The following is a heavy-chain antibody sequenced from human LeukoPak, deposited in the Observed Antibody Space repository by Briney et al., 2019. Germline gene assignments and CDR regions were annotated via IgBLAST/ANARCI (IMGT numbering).Heavy chain of an antibody. CDR3: AREDDSSGYHAFDI. D-gene: IGHD3-22*01. CDR2: IWYDGSNK. CDR1: GFTFSSYG. V-gene: IGHV3-33*01. Sequence: GGSLRLSCAASGFTFSSYGMHWVRQAPGKGPEGVAVIWYDGSNKYYADSVKGRFTISRDNSKNTLYLQMNSLRAEDTAVYYCAREDDSSGYHAFDIWGQGTMVTVSS. J-gene: IGHJ3*02.